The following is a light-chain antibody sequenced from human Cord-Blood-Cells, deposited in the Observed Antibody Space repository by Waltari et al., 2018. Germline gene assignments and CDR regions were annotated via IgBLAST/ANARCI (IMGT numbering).Light chain of an antibody. V-gene: IGLV2-14*03. Sequence: QSALTQSASVSGSPGQSITISCTGTTSDVGGYNYVYWYQQHPGKAPQLMIYDVSNRPSGVSNRFSGSKSGNTASLTISGLQAEDEADYYCSSYTSSSTLVFGGGTKLTVL. CDR2: DVS. J-gene: IGLJ3*02. CDR1: TSDVGGYNY. CDR3: SSYTSSSTLV.